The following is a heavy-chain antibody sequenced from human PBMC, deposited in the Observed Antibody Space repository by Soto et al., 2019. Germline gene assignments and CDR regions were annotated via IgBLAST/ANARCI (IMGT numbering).Heavy chain of an antibody. CDR1: GFTFDDYA. J-gene: IGHJ6*02. Sequence: EVQLVESGGGLVQPGRSLRLSCAASGFTFDDYAMHWVRQAPGKGLEWVSGISWNSGSIGYADSVKGRFTISRDNAKNSLYLQMNSLRAEDTALYYCAKGHSSWDETYYYYYGMDVWGQGTTVTVSS. V-gene: IGHV3-9*01. CDR3: AKGHSSWDETYYYYYGMDV. CDR2: ISWNSGSI. D-gene: IGHD6-13*01.